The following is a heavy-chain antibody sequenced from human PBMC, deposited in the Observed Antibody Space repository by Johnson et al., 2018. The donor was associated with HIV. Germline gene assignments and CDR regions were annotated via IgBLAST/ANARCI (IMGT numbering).Heavy chain of an antibody. Sequence: VQLVESGGGLVKPGGSLRLSCVASGFTFSSAWMGWVRQAPGKGLAWVGRIKTKSDGGTIDYNAPVKGRFTISSDDSKNTLYLQMNSLKTEDTAVYYCTTDWEYYYGAGRLDAFDMWGQGTMVTVSS. CDR3: TTDWEYYYGAGRLDAFDM. CDR2: IKTKSDGGTI. V-gene: IGHV3-15*01. CDR1: GFTFSSAW. D-gene: IGHD3-10*01. J-gene: IGHJ3*02.